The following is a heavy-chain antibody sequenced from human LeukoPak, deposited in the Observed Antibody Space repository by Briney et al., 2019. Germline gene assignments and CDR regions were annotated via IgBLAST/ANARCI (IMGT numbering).Heavy chain of an antibody. D-gene: IGHD3-22*01. J-gene: IGHJ4*02. CDR3: AREPSRSAYFDY. Sequence: GGSLRLSCAASEFTFSSYTMHWVRQAPGKGVEWVALISYDGSNKYYADSVKGRFTISRDNSKNTLYLQMNSLRAEDTAMYYCAREPSRSAYFDYWGQGTLVTVSS. CDR2: ISYDGSNK. CDR1: EFTFSSYT. V-gene: IGHV3-30-3*01.